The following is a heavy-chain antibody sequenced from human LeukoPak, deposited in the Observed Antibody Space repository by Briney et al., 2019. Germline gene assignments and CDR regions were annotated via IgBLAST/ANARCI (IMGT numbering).Heavy chain of an antibody. D-gene: IGHD3-10*01. Sequence: PGGSLRLSCAASGFTFSSYSMNWVRQAPGKGLEWVSSISSSSSYIYYADSVKGRFTTSRDNAKNSLYLQMNSLRAEDTAVYYCARGMVRGVQPDYWGQGTLVTVSS. J-gene: IGHJ4*02. CDR1: GFTFSSYS. CDR2: ISSSSSYI. V-gene: IGHV3-21*01. CDR3: ARGMVRGVQPDY.